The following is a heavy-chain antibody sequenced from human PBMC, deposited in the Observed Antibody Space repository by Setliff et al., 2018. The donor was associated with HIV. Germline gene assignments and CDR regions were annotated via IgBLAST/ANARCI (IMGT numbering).Heavy chain of an antibody. Sequence: PSETLSLTCSVSGAPIDSDSYYWTWLRQSAGRGLVWIGHIHTSGSVNYNPSLKSRVTISVDVSKNQFSLMLDSVTAADAALYFCARDVMEWFGSYFDHWGQGALVTVSS. D-gene: IGHD3-3*01. CDR1: GAPIDSDSYY. V-gene: IGHV4-61*09. CDR2: IHTSGSV. CDR3: ARDVMEWFGSYFDH. J-gene: IGHJ4*02.